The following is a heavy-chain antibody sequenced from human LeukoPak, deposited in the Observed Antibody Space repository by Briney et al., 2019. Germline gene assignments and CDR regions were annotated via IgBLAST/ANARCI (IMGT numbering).Heavy chain of an antibody. CDR3: AVIAVANDFDS. J-gene: IGHJ4*02. Sequence: ASVKVSCKASGYTFTSYYMHWVRQAPGQGLEWMGIINPSGGSTSYAQKFQGRVTMTRDTSTSTVYMELSSLRSEDTAVFYCAVIAVANDFDSWGQGTLVTVSS. V-gene: IGHV1-46*01. D-gene: IGHD6-13*01. CDR1: GYTFTSYY. CDR2: INPSGGST.